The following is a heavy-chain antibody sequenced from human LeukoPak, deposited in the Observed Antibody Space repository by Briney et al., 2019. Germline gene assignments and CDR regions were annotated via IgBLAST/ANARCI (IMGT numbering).Heavy chain of an antibody. CDR2: ISLAGQT. CDR3: SRESGPFCPFGY. J-gene: IGHJ4*02. Sequence: SETLSLTCGVSGGSITTTNFWSWVRQPPGQGLEWIGEISLAGQTNYNPSLNGRVTMSLDKSSNQLSLHLTSVTAADTATYFCSRESGPFCPFGYWGQGTLVIVSS. D-gene: IGHD1-26*01. CDR1: GGSITTTNF. V-gene: IGHV4/OR15-8*02.